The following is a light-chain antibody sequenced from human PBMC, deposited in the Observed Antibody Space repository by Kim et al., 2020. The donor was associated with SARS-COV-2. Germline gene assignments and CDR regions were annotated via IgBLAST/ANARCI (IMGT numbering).Light chain of an antibody. V-gene: IGKV3-15*01. Sequence: ETVMTQSPATLPVSPGESATLSCRASQSVGTYVAWYQKKPGQAPRLLVYGASTRMTGISTRFSGTGSGTDFALAISSLQSEDFAVYYCQQYNTWPESSFGQGTKLEIK. J-gene: IGKJ2*03. CDR3: QQYNTWPESS. CDR1: QSVGTY. CDR2: GAS.